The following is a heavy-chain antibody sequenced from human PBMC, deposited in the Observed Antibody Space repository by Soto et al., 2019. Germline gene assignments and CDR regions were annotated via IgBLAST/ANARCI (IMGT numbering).Heavy chain of an antibody. CDR1: GGSFSGYY. V-gene: IGHV4-34*01. Sequence: SETLSLTCAVYGGSFSGYYWSWIRQPPGKGLEWIGEINHSGSTNYNPSLKSRVTISVDTSKDQFSLKLSSVTAADTAVYYCARDYFVVVPAAIWEFYYYGMDVWGQGTTVTVSS. CDR2: INHSGST. J-gene: IGHJ6*02. CDR3: ARDYFVVVPAAIWEFYYYGMDV. D-gene: IGHD2-2*01.